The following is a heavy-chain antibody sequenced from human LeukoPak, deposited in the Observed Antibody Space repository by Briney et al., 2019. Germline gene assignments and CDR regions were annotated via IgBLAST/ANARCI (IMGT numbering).Heavy chain of an antibody. CDR3: APLEYSSSSYYFDY. V-gene: IGHV4-34*01. J-gene: IGHJ4*02. Sequence: PSETLSLTCAVYGGSFSGYYWSWIRQPPGKGLEWIGEINHSGSTNYNPSLKSRVTISVDTSKNQFSLKLSSVTAADTAAYYCAPLEYSSSSYYFDYWGQGTLVTVSS. CDR1: GGSFSGYY. CDR2: INHSGST. D-gene: IGHD6-6*01.